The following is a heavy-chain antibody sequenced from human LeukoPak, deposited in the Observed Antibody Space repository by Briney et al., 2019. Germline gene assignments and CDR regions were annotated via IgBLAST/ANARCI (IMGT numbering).Heavy chain of an antibody. CDR1: GYSISSGYY. Sequence: SETLSLTCTVSGYSISSGYYWGWIRQPPGKGLEWIGSIYYSGSTYYNPSLKSRVTISVDTSKNQFSLKLSSVTAADTAVYYCARGVGSGSYDLDYYYMDVWGQGTLVTVSS. V-gene: IGHV4-38-2*02. CDR3: ARGVGSGSYDLDYYYMDV. J-gene: IGHJ6*03. CDR2: IYYSGST. D-gene: IGHD3-10*01.